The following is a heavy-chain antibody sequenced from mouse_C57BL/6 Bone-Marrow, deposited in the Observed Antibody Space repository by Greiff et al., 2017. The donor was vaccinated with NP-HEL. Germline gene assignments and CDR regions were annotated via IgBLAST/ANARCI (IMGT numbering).Heavy chain of an antibody. CDR1: GFTFSSYA. CDR2: ISDGGSYT. V-gene: IGHV5-4*01. CDR3: AREGYYGSSYPYYFDY. J-gene: IGHJ2*01. Sequence: EVKLVESGGGLVKPGGSLKLSCAASGFTFSSYAMSWVRQTPEKRLEWVATISDGGSYTYYPDNVKGRFTISRDNAKNNLYLQMSHLKSEDTAMYYCAREGYYGSSYPYYFDYWGQGTTLTVSS. D-gene: IGHD1-1*01.